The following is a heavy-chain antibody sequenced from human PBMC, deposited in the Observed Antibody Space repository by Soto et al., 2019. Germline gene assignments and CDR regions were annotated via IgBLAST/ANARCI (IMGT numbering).Heavy chain of an antibody. J-gene: IGHJ5*02. CDR3: AREGVDIGATINWFDP. CDR2: IIPIFGTA. Sequence: SVKVSCKASGGTFSSYAISWVRQAPGQGLEWLGGIIPIFGTASYAQKFQGRVTITADESTSTAYMELSSLRSEDTAVYYCAREGVDIGATINWFDPWGQGTLVTVSS. CDR1: GGTFSSYA. D-gene: IGHD5-12*01. V-gene: IGHV1-69*13.